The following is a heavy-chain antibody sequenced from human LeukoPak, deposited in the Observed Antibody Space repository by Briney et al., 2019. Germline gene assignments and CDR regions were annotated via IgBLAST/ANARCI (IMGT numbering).Heavy chain of an antibody. Sequence: AGGSLRLSCAASGFTFSNYWMVWVRQAPGKGLEWVGNIKQDGSEKRYVDSVRGRFSISRDNAQTSLYLQMNSLRAEDTAVYYCARASDPWLQLTWGQGTLVTVSS. V-gene: IGHV3-7*05. J-gene: IGHJ5*02. CDR3: ARASDPWLQLT. D-gene: IGHD5-24*01. CDR1: GFTFSNYW. CDR2: IKQDGSEK.